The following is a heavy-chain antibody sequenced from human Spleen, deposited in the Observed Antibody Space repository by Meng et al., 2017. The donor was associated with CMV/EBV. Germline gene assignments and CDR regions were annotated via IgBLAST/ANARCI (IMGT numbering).Heavy chain of an antibody. J-gene: IGHJ4*02. CDR2: IIPILGIA. CDR1: GGTFSSYA. D-gene: IGHD3-10*01. CDR3: AREAGSGSD. Sequence: KVSCKASGGTFSSYAISWVRQAPGQGLEWMGGIIPILGIANYAQKFQGRVTITADKSTSTAYMELSSLRSEYTAVYYCAREAGSGSDWGQGTLVTVSS. V-gene: IGHV1-69*10.